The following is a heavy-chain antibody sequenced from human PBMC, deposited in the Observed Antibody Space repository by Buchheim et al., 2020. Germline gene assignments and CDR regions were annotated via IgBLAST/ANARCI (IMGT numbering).Heavy chain of an antibody. D-gene: IGHD2-8*02. Sequence: EVQLVESGGGLVQPGGSLRLSCAASGFTFSSYWMSWVRQAPGKGLEWVANIRQDGSEKLYVDSVKGRFTISRDHARNSLYLQMNSLRAEDTAVYYCARDRRDCTGGVCYVSYFDWYFDLWGRGTL. CDR1: GFTFSSYW. V-gene: IGHV3-7*01. J-gene: IGHJ2*01. CDR3: ARDRRDCTGGVCYVSYFDWYFDL. CDR2: IRQDGSEK.